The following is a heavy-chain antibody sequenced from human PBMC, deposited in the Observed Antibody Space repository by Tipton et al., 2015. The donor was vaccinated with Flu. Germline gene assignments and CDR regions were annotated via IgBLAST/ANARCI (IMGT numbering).Heavy chain of an antibody. J-gene: IGHJ6*02. CDR1: GFTFSSYA. CDR2: ISGSGGST. CDR3: AKGSTRGYYYYYGMDV. V-gene: IGHV3-23*01. D-gene: IGHD1-1*01. Sequence: SLRLSCAASGFTFSSYAMSWVRQAPGKGLEWVSAISGSGGSTYYADSVKGRFTISRDNSKNTLYLQMNSLRAEDTAVNYCAKGSTRGYYYYYGMDVWGQGTTVTVSS.